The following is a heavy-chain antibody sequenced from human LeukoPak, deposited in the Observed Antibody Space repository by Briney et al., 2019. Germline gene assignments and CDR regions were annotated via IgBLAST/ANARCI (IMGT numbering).Heavy chain of an antibody. D-gene: IGHD2-2*01. CDR3: ARDPSTRYYTDY. V-gene: IGHV1-2*02. J-gene: IGHJ4*02. CDR2: IDPNSGGT. Sequence: GASVTVSCKTSGYTFTTYAISWVRQAPGQGLEWMGWIDPNSGGTNYAQTFQGRVTMTRDTSISTAYMELSRLRSDDTAVYYCARDPSTRYYTDYWGQGTLVTVSS. CDR1: GYTFTTYA.